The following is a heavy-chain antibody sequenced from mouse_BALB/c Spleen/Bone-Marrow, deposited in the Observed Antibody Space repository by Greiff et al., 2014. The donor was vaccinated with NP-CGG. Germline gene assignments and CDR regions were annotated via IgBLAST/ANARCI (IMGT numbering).Heavy chain of an antibody. J-gene: IGHJ4*01. V-gene: IGHV2-4*02. CDR2: IWSGGST. Sequence: VQVVESGPGLVQPSQSLSITCTVSGFSLTSYGVHWVRQPPGKGLEWLGVIWSGGSTDYNAAFISRLSISKDNSKSQVFFKMNILQADDTAIYYCARNKDDAMDYWGQGTSVTVSS. CDR3: ARNKDDAMDY. D-gene: IGHD2-12*01. CDR1: GFSLTSYG.